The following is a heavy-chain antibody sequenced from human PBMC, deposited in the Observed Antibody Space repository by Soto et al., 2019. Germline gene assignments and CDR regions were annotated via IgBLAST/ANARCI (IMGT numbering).Heavy chain of an antibody. CDR2: IIPIFGTA. CDR1: GGTFSNYA. Sequence: QVQLVQSGAEVKKPGSSVKVSCKASGGTFSNYAITWVRQAPGQGLERMGGIIPIFGTANYAQKFQGRVTITADASTSTTYMELNSLRSEDTAMYYCARDHYTYGGFDYWGQGTLVTVSS. V-gene: IGHV1-69*12. CDR3: ARDHYTYGGFDY. J-gene: IGHJ4*02. D-gene: IGHD5-18*01.